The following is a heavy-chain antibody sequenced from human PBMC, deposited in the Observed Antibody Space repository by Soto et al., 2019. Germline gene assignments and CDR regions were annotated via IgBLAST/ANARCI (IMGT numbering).Heavy chain of an antibody. CDR3: ARHDQNVRGVIIPYFDY. CDR2: IYYSGST. J-gene: IGHJ4*02. Sequence: SETLSLTCTVSGGSTSSYYWSWIRQPPGKGLEWIGYIYYSGSTNYNPSLKSRVTISVDTSKNQFSLKLSSVTAADTAVYYCARHDQNVRGVIIPYFDYWGQGTLVTVS. V-gene: IGHV4-59*08. CDR1: GGSTSSYY. D-gene: IGHD3-10*02.